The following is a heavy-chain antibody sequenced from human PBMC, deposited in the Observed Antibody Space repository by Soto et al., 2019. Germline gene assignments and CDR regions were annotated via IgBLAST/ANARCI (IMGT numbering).Heavy chain of an antibody. CDR3: ARVNEGRWFDP. V-gene: IGHV4-31*03. Sequence: SSETLSLTCTVSGGSISSGGYYWSWIRQHPGKGLEWIGYIYYSGSTYYNPSLKSRVTISVDTSKNQFSLKLSSVTAADTAVYYCARVNEGRWFDPWGQGTLVTVSS. CDR1: GGSISSGGYY. CDR2: IYYSGST. J-gene: IGHJ5*02.